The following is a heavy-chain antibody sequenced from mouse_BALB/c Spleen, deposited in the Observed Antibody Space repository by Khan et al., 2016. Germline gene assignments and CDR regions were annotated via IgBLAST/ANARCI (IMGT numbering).Heavy chain of an antibody. CDR1: GYTFTSYY. Sequence: QVQLQQSGAELVKPGASVKLSCKASGYTFTSYYMYWVKQRPGQGLVWIGEINPSNGGTNFNEKFKSKATLTVDKSSSTAYMQLSSLTSEDSAVYYCTRNYYGSDYWGQGTTLTVSS. CDR2: INPSNGGT. V-gene: IGHV1S81*02. D-gene: IGHD1-1*01. J-gene: IGHJ2*01. CDR3: TRNYYGSDY.